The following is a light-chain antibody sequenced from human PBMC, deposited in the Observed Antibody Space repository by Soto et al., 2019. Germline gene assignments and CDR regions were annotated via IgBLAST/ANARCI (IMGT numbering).Light chain of an antibody. CDR3: SSCACSSTLHVV. J-gene: IGLJ2*01. CDR1: TSDVDDYNF. V-gene: IGLV2-14*01. CDR2: DFI. Sequence: QSVLTQPASVSGSPGQSITIPCTAATSDVDDYNFVSWYQQHPGKAPKLMIFDFINRPSGVSDRFSGSKSGNTASLTISGLQAEDEADYYCSSCACSSTLHVVFGGGTKLTVL.